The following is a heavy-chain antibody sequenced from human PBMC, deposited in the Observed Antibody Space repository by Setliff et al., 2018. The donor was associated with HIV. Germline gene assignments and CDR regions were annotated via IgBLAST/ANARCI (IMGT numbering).Heavy chain of an antibody. V-gene: IGHV4-39*01. J-gene: IGHJ3*02. CDR1: GGSIGIRSYF. CDR3: ARGQWLEHAFDI. D-gene: IGHD6-19*01. CDR2: VYSSGST. Sequence: SETLSLTCTVSGGSIGIRSYFWGWIRQPPGKGLEWIGSVYSSGSTYYNTSLKSRVTVSVDTSKDQFSLRLSSVTVADTAVYYCARGQWLEHAFDIWGQGTVVTVSS.